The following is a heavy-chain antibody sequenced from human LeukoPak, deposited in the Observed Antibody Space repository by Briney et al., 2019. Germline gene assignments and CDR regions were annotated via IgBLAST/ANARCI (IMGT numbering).Heavy chain of an antibody. D-gene: IGHD6-13*01. CDR1: GFTFTNYA. CDR2: TVGSRPDT. J-gene: IGHJ6*03. Sequence: GGSLRLSCAASGFTFTNYAMSWVRQTPGKGLEWVSATVGSRPDTYHADSVKGRFTVSRDNSRNTLYLQMNSLRVEDTALYYCARVGVAAAGTFYYYMDVWGKGTTVTVSS. V-gene: IGHV3-23*01. CDR3: ARVGVAAAGTFYYYMDV.